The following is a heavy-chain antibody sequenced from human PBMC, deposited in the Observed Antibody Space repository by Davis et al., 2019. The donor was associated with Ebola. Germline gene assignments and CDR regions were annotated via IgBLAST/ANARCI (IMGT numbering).Heavy chain of an antibody. CDR2: IIPIFGTA. V-gene: IGHV1-69*06. J-gene: IGHJ4*02. CDR3: ARGPSYYDFWSGWYYFDY. D-gene: IGHD3-3*01. CDR1: GGTFSSYA. Sequence: AASVKVSCKASGGTFSSYAISWVRQAPGHGLEWMGGIIPIFGTANYAQKFQGRVTITADKSTSTAYMELSSLRSEDTAVYYCARGPSYYDFWSGWYYFDYWGQGTLVTVSS.